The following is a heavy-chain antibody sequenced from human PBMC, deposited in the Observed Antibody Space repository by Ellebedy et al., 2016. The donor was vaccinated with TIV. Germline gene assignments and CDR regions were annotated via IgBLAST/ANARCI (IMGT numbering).Heavy chain of an antibody. D-gene: IGHD3-10*01. J-gene: IGHJ5*02. V-gene: IGHV3-48*02. CDR2: ISSSGSVI. Sequence: PGGSLRLSCAASGFTFSRYSMNWVRQAPGKGLEWVSYISSSGSVIYYTDSVKGRFTISRDNAKNSLYLQMNSLRDEDTAVYYCASLWFEKSDNWFDPWGQGTLVTVSS. CDR3: ASLWFEKSDNWFDP. CDR1: GFTFSRYS.